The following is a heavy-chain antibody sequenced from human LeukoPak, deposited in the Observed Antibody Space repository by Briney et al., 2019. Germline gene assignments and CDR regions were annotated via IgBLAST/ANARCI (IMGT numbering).Heavy chain of an antibody. CDR1: GGSISGGSYY. CDR3: ARMAAAGTLGY. CDR2: IYTSGST. D-gene: IGHD6-13*01. V-gene: IGHV4-61*02. Sequence: PSETLSLTCTVSGGSISGGSYYWSWIRQPAGKGLEWIGRIYTSGSTNYNPSLKSRVTISVDTSKNQFSLKLSSVTAADTAVYYCARMAAAGTLGYWGQGTLVTVSS. J-gene: IGHJ4*02.